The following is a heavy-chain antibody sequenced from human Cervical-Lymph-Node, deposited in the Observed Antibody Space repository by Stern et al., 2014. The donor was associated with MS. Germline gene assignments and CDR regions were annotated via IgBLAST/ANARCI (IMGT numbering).Heavy chain of an antibody. CDR3: ARGGTISGVAIRSYGLDV. V-gene: IGHV1-69*01. CDR1: GGTFSSYE. J-gene: IGHJ6*02. D-gene: IGHD3-3*01. CDR2: IIPIFGTV. Sequence: VQLVESGAEVKKPGSSVKVSCKASGGTFSSYEINWVRQAPGQGLEWMGHIIPIFGTVDNAQNYEGRVTITADESTSTVNMELSSLRSEDTAVYYCARGGTISGVAIRSYGLDVWGQGTTVTVSS.